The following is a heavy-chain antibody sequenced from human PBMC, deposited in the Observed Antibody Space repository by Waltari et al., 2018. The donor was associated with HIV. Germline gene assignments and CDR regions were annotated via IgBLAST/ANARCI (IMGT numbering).Heavy chain of an antibody. Sequence: VKLVEPGGGLVERGGSLRLSGAASGLSVRTTYVGWVRQAPGKGLECVSRSNHLGATFYADPVKYRFSIARDTSMNTVGRQRTRLGFEDTAVYYWVRDLNTATSTSYYYYYSGQGTLVTVSS. CDR3: VRDLNTATSTSYYYYY. CDR1: GLSVRTTY. D-gene: IGHD3-16*01. J-gene: IGHJ4*02. CDR2: SNHLGAT. V-gene: IGHV3-66*01.